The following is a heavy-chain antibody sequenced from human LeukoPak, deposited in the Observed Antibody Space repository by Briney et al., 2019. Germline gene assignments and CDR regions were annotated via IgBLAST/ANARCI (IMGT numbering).Heavy chain of an antibody. V-gene: IGHV3-23*01. D-gene: IGHD3-10*01. CDR2: ISGSGGST. CDR1: GFTFSSYA. CDR3: AKEDGSGRRCYFAS. J-gene: IGHJ4*02. Sequence: GGSLRLSCAASGFTFSSYAMSWVRHAPGKGLERVSVISGSGGSTYYADSVKGRFTISRDNSKNTVYLQMNSLRGGDTAVYYCAKEDGSGRRCYFASWGQGTLVTVSS.